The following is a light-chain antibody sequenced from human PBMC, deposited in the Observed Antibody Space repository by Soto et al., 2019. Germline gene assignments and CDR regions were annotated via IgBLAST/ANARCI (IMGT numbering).Light chain of an antibody. Sequence: DIQMTQSPSTLSASVGDRVTITCRASQSISNWLAWYQQKPGKAPKLLIYKASSLESGVPSRFTGSGSGTDFTLTISSLQPDDFATYYCQQYDTYWTFGQGTKVVIK. J-gene: IGKJ1*01. CDR2: KAS. CDR1: QSISNW. V-gene: IGKV1-5*03. CDR3: QQYDTYWT.